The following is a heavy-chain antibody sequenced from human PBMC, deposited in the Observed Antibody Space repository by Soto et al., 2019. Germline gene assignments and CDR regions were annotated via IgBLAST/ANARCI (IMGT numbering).Heavy chain of an antibody. Sequence: SETLSLTCTVSGGSISSYYCSWIRQPPGKGLEWIGYIYYSGSTNYNPSLKSRVTISVDTSKNQFSLKLSSVTAADTAVYYCAREGVSSSWYNYYGMDVWGQGTTVTVSS. CDR2: IYYSGST. D-gene: IGHD6-13*01. CDR1: GGSISSYY. J-gene: IGHJ6*02. CDR3: AREGVSSSWYNYYGMDV. V-gene: IGHV4-59*01.